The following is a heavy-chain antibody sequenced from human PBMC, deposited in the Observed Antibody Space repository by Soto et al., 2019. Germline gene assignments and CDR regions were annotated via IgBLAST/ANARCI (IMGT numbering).Heavy chain of an antibody. CDR2: ISAYNGNT. Sequence: ASVKVSCKASGYTFTSYGINWVRQAPGQGLEWMGWISAYNGNTDYEQKLQDRVTMTTDTSTSTAYLDVRGLRSDDTAIYYCARAGYATSWVDILHTGVHGVEIGFWGQGTLVTVSS. V-gene: IGHV1-18*01. CDR1: GYTFTSYG. CDR3: ARAGYATSWVDILHTGVHGVEIGF. D-gene: IGHD6-13*01. J-gene: IGHJ4*02.